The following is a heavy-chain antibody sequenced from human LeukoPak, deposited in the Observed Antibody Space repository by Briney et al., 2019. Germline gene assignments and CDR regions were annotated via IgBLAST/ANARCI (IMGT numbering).Heavy chain of an antibody. V-gene: IGHV3-23*01. CDR2: ISGSGGST. Sequence: GGSLRLSCAASGFTFSSYAMSWVRQAPGKGLEWVSAISGSGGSTYYADSVKGRFTISRDNSKNTLYLQMNSLRAEDTAVYYRAVKGHGSGSYYNPYYYYGMDVWGQGTTVTVSS. D-gene: IGHD3-10*01. CDR1: GFTFSSYA. J-gene: IGHJ6*02. CDR3: AVKGHGSGSYYNPYYYYGMDV.